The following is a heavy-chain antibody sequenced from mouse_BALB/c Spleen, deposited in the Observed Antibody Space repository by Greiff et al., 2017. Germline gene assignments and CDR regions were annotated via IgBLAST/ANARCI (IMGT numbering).Heavy chain of an antibody. CDR3: ARRSITTPWFAY. Sequence: DVQLQESGPGLVKPSQSLSLTCTVTGYSITSDYAWTWIRQFPGNKLEWMGYISYSGSTSYNPSLKSRISITRDTSKNQFFLQLNSVTTEDTATYYCARRSITTPWFAYWGQGTLVTVSA. V-gene: IGHV3-2*02. CDR2: ISYSGST. D-gene: IGHD2-4*01. J-gene: IGHJ3*01. CDR1: GYSITSDYA.